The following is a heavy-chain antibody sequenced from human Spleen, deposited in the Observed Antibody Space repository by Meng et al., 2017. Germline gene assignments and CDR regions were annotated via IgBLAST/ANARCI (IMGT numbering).Heavy chain of an antibody. CDR2: IYHSGST. Sequence: ESLKISCAASGFTFSDHYMDWVRQAPGKGLEWIGSIYHSGSTFYNPSLKSRLTISIDTSKNQFSLKLSSVTAADTAVYYCARGTHIGSYYSPFDYWGQGTLVTVSS. CDR3: ARGTHIGSYYSPFDY. V-gene: IGHV4-38-2*01. D-gene: IGHD1-26*01. J-gene: IGHJ4*02. CDR1: GFTFSDHY.